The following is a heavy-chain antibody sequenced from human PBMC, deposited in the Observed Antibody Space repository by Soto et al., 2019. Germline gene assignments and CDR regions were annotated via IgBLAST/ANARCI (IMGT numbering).Heavy chain of an antibody. CDR3: ARDRYSYGPYDFDY. Sequence: QVQLVESGGDLVKPGGSLRLSCAASGFTFSDYYMSWIRQAPGKGLEWVSSITSSGSTTYYTDSVKGRFTISRDNAKNSLYLQMNSLRAEDTAVYYCARDRYSYGPYDFDYGGQGTRVNVSA. CDR2: ITSSGSTT. V-gene: IGHV3-11*01. CDR1: GFTFSDYY. J-gene: IGHJ4*02. D-gene: IGHD5-18*01.